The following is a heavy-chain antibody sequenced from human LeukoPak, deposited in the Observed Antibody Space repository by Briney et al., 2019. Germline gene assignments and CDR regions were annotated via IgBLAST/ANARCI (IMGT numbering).Heavy chain of an antibody. V-gene: IGHV3-21*01. D-gene: IGHD3-16*01. CDR3: ARAQDYDYVWGSYLSDYYYMDV. J-gene: IGHJ6*03. CDR1: GFTFSSYS. Sequence: GGSLRLSCAASGFTFSSYSMNWVRQAPGKGLEWVSSISSSSSYIYYADSVKGRFTISRDNAKNSLYLQMNSLRAEDTAVYYCARAQDYDYVWGSYLSDYYYMDVWGKGTTVTVSS. CDR2: ISSSSSYI.